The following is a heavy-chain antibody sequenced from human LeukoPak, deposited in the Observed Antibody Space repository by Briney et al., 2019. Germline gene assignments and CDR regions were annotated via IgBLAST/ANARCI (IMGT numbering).Heavy chain of an antibody. CDR3: ASNFIRTGYFGEYYLH. Sequence: ASVKVSCKVSGYVFGAYGLSWVRQAPDQGLEWVGWIAPYEGDTQYTPKLQDRITLTADTATTTVYMELRSLREDDSAVYYCASNFIRTGYFGEYYLHWGQGTQVVVSS. V-gene: IGHV1-18*01. CDR2: IAPYEGDT. J-gene: IGHJ1*01. CDR1: GYVFGAYG. D-gene: IGHD3-9*01.